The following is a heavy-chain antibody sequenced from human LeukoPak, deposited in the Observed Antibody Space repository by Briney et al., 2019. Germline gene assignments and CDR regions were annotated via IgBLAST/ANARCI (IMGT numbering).Heavy chain of an antibody. J-gene: IGHJ3*02. D-gene: IGHD3-16*02. CDR1: GFTFSNFW. V-gene: IGHV3-23*01. Sequence: GGSLRLSCAASGFTFSNFWMSWVRQAPGKGLEWVSAISGSGGSTYYADSVKGRFTISRDNSKNTLYLQMNSLRAEDTAVYYCAKDRIMITFGGVIVADAFDIWGQGTMVTVSS. CDR3: AKDRIMITFGGVIVADAFDI. CDR2: ISGSGGST.